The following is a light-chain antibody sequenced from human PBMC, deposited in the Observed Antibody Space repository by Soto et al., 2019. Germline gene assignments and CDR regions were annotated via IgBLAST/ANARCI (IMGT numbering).Light chain of an antibody. Sequence: DIQMTQSPSSVSASVGDRVTITCRASQSISTWLAWYQQKPGKAPNLLISAASNLQSGAPSRFSGSGSGTDFTLIISSLQPEDFATYYCQQAISFPRTFGQGTQGEIK. J-gene: IGKJ1*01. CDR1: QSISTW. CDR2: AAS. V-gene: IGKV1-12*01. CDR3: QQAISFPRT.